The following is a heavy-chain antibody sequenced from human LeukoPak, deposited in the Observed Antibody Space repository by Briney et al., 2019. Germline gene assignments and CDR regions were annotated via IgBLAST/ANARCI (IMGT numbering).Heavy chain of an antibody. CDR1: GGSISSYY. Sequence: SETLSLTCTVSGGSISSYYWSWIRQPPGKGLEWIGYIYTSGSTNYNPSLKSRVTISVDTSKNQFSLKLSSVTAADTAVYHCARKGSYGYFLDYWGQGTLVTVSS. D-gene: IGHD5-18*01. CDR3: ARKGSYGYFLDY. CDR2: IYTSGST. J-gene: IGHJ4*02. V-gene: IGHV4-4*09.